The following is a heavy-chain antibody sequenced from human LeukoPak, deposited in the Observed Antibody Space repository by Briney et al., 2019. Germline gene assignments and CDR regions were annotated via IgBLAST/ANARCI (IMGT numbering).Heavy chain of an antibody. D-gene: IGHD2-15*01. CDR3: VVGGSPGY. J-gene: IGHJ4*02. V-gene: IGHV3-74*01. Sequence: GGSLRLSCAASGLAFSAYKMHWVRQAPRKGLVWVSRISTDGYTTDYADFVQGRFTASRDNTKDTWSLEMNSLRAEDTAVYYCVVGGSPGYWGQGTLVTVSS. CDR1: GLAFSAYK. CDR2: ISTDGYTT.